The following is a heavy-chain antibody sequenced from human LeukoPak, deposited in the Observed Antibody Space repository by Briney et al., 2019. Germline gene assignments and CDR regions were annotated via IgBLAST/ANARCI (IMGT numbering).Heavy chain of an antibody. CDR3: ATSITMVRGVQRDY. V-gene: IGHV3-21*01. CDR2: ISSSSSYI. CDR1: GFTFSSYS. Sequence: GGSLRLSCAASGFTFSSYSMNWVRQAPGKGLEWVSSISSSSSYIYYADSVKGRFTISRDNAKNSLYLQMNSLRAEDTAVYYCATSITMVRGVQRDYWGQGTLVTVSS. D-gene: IGHD3-10*01. J-gene: IGHJ4*02.